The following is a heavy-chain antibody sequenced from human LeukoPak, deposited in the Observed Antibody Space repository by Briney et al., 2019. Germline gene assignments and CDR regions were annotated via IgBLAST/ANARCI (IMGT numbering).Heavy chain of an antibody. CDR3: ARDPGFPKKPHWFDP. CDR2: IYYSGST. D-gene: IGHD3-10*01. CDR1: GGSISSYY. Sequence: SSETLSLTCTVSGGSISSYYWSWIRQPPGKGLEWIGSIYYSGSTYYNPSLKSRVTISVDTSKNQFSLKLSSVTAADTAVYYCARDPGFPKKPHWFDPWGQGTLVTVSS. V-gene: IGHV4-39*07. J-gene: IGHJ5*02.